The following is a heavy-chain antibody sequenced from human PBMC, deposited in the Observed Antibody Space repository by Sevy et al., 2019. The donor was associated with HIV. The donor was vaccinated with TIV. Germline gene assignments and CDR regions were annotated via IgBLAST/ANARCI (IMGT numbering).Heavy chain of an antibody. Sequence: GGSLRLSCAASGFTFDSYAMHWVRQVAGKGLEWVSTIRGSGYATYYADSVKGRFIISRDTPRNNLYLQMNSLRVEDSAVYFCAQDRVTVFGVVVTFDSWGQGTLVTVSS. CDR2: IRGSGYAT. CDR1: GFTFDSYA. D-gene: IGHD3-3*01. CDR3: AQDRVTVFGVVVTFDS. V-gene: IGHV3-23*01. J-gene: IGHJ4*02.